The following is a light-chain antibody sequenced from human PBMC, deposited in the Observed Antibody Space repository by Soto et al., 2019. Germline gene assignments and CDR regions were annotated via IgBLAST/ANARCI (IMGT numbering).Light chain of an antibody. V-gene: IGKV3-20*01. CDR2: GAS. CDR1: QSVSSSF. J-gene: IGKJ4*01. Sequence: EIVLTQSPATLSSSPGERATLSCRASQSVSSSFLAWYQQKPGQAPRLLIYGASSRATGIPDRFSGSGSGTDFTLTISRLEPEDVAVYYCQQYGSSPLTFGGGTKVEIK. CDR3: QQYGSSPLT.